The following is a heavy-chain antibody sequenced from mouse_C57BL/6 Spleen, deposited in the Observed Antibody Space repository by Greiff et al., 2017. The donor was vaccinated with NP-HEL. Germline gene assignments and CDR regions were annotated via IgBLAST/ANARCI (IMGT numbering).Heavy chain of an antibody. V-gene: IGHV1-26*01. D-gene: IGHD1-1*01. J-gene: IGHJ2*01. CDR2: INPNNGGT. Sequence: VQLQQSGPELVKPGASVKISCKASGYTFTDYYMNWVKQSHGKSLEWIGDINPNNGGTSYNQKFKGKATLTVDKSSSTAYMELRSLTSEDSAVDYCAREGVTTVVATGFDYWGQGTTLTVSS. CDR1: GYTFTDYY. CDR3: AREGVTTVVATGFDY.